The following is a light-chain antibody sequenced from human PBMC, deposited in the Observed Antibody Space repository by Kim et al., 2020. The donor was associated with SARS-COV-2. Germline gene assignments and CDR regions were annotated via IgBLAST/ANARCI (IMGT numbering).Light chain of an antibody. V-gene: IGLV1-47*01. J-gene: IGLJ2*01. CDR3: AAWDDSLSVVV. CDR2: RNN. Sequence: GQRVTISGSGSSSNIGSNYVYWYQQLPGTAPKLLIYRNNQRPSGVPDRFSGSKSGTSASLAISGLRSEDEADYYCAAWDDSLSVVVFGGGTKLTVL. CDR1: SSNIGSNY.